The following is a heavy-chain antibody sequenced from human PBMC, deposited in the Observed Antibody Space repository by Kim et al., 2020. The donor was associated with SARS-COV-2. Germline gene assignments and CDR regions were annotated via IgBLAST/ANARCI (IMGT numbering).Heavy chain of an antibody. CDR3: ARQKAASITIFGVVMMGYYIDY. Sequence: SETLSLICTVSGGSISSSSYYWCWIRQPPGKGLEWIGTIYYSGSTYYNPSLKSRVTISVDTSKNQFSLKLSSVTAADTAVYYCARQKAASITIFGVVMMGYYIDYWGQGTLVTVSS. CDR1: GGSISSSSYY. CDR2: IYYSGST. D-gene: IGHD3-3*01. J-gene: IGHJ4*02. V-gene: IGHV4-39*01.